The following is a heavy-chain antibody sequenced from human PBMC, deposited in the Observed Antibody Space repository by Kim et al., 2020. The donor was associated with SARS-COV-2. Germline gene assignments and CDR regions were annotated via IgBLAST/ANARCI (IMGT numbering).Heavy chain of an antibody. J-gene: IGHJ4*02. V-gene: IGHV3-23*01. CDR1: GFAFTNYG. Sequence: GGSLSLSCAASGFAFTNYGMAWVRQAPGKGLIWVSSISESGDATFYADSVQGRFTVSRDNSKNIMYLQMSSLRAEDTAVYFCAKHLERRSHFDSWGQGTLVTVSS. D-gene: IGHD1-1*01. CDR2: ISESGDAT. CDR3: AKHLERRSHFDS.